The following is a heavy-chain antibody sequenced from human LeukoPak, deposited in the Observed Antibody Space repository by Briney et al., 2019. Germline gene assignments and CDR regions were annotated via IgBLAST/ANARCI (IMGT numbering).Heavy chain of an antibody. CDR2: INTNTGNP. V-gene: IGHV7-4-1*02. CDR1: GYTFTGYA. CDR3: ARDAGYDSGFGFDY. Sequence: GASVKVSCKASGYTFTGYAMNWVRQAPGQGLEWMGWINTNTGNPTYAQGFTGRFVFSLDTSIGTAYLQISSLKAEDTVVYYCARDAGYDSGFGFDYWGQGTLVTVSS. D-gene: IGHD5-12*01. J-gene: IGHJ4*02.